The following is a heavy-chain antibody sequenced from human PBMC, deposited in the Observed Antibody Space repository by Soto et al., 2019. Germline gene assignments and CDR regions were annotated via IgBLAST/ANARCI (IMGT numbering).Heavy chain of an antibody. D-gene: IGHD3-22*01. V-gene: IGHV1-69*13. J-gene: IGHJ3*02. CDR2: IIPIFGTA. Sequence: SVKVSCKASGGTFSSYAISWVRQAPGQGLEWMGGIIPIFGTANYAQKFQGRVTITADESTSTAYMELSSLRSEDTAVYYCARDLPGAYDSSAFDIWGQGAMVTVSS. CDR1: GGTFSSYA. CDR3: ARDLPGAYDSSAFDI.